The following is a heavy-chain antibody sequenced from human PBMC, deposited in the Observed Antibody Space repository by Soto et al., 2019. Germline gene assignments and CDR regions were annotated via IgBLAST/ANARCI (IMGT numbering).Heavy chain of an antibody. CDR3: ARSDPAYAYGLNV. Sequence: GGSLRLSCAASGFTFSSYSMNWVRQAPGKGLEWVSSISSSSSYIYYADSVKGRFTISRDNAKNSLYLQMNSLRSEDTAVYYCARSDPAYAYGLNVWGQGTTVTVSS. CDR2: ISSSSSYI. V-gene: IGHV3-21*04. CDR1: GFTFSSYS. J-gene: IGHJ6*02. D-gene: IGHD3-10*01.